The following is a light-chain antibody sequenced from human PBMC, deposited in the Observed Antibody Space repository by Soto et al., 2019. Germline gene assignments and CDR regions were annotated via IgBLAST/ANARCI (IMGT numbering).Light chain of an antibody. CDR1: SSDVGSYNL. J-gene: IGLJ1*01. Sequence: QSALTQPASVSGSPGQSITISCTGTSSDVGSYNLVSWYQQHPGKAPKLMIFEVSMWPSGVSNRFSGSKSGNTDSLTISGLQAEDEADYYCCSQAGSSTFYVFGTGTKLTVL. CDR3: CSQAGSSTFYV. V-gene: IGLV2-23*02. CDR2: EVS.